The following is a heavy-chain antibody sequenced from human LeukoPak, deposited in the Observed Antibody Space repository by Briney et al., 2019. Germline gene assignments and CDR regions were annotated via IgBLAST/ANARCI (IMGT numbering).Heavy chain of an antibody. D-gene: IGHD5-12*01. CDR3: ARDTTKYSGYES. J-gene: IGHJ4*02. CDR1: GFTFSSYS. Sequence: PGGSLRLSCAASGFTFSSYSMNWVRQAPGRGLEWVSSISSSSSYIYYADSVKGRFTISRDNAKNSLYLQMNSLRAEDTAVYYCARDTTKYSGYESWGQGTLVTVSS. V-gene: IGHV3-21*01. CDR2: ISSSSSYI.